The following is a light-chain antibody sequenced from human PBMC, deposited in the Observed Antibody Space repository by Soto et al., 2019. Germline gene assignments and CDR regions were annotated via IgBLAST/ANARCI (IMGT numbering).Light chain of an antibody. CDR3: QQSYSTPYT. J-gene: IGKJ2*01. V-gene: IGKV1-39*01. CDR1: QSISSY. Sequence: DIQMTQSPSSLSASVGDRVTITCRASQSISSYLNWYQQKPGKAPKLLIYAASSLQSGVPSRFSGSGSGTDLTLTISSLQPEDFGTYYCQQSYSTPYTFGQGTKLEIK. CDR2: AAS.